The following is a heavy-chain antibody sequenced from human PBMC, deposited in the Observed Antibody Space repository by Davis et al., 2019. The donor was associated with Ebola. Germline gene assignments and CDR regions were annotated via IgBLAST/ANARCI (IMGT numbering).Heavy chain of an antibody. D-gene: IGHD4-11*01. Sequence: GESLKISCAASGFTFSSYAMSWVRQAPGKGLEWVSAISGSGGSTYYADSVKGRFTISRDNSKNTLYLQMNSLRAEDTAVYYCANLPTVTNDYYCYYMDVWGKGTTVTVSS. CDR1: GFTFSSYA. J-gene: IGHJ6*03. V-gene: IGHV3-23*01. CDR3: ANLPTVTNDYYCYYMDV. CDR2: ISGSGGST.